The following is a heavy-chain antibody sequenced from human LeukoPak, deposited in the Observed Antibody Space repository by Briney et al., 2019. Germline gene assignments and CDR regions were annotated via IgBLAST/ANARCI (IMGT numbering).Heavy chain of an antibody. Sequence: GGSLRLYCAASGIVFSNTAMNWARQSPGRGLEWVSAISGGGERTFYADSVKGRFSISRDNSKNMLYLQMNSLRADDTAIYYCGKDGGQYSSGPEFDPRGQGALVTVSS. V-gene: IGHV3-23*01. D-gene: IGHD6-19*01. CDR2: ISGGGERT. J-gene: IGHJ5*02. CDR3: GKDGGQYSSGPEFDP. CDR1: GIVFSNTA.